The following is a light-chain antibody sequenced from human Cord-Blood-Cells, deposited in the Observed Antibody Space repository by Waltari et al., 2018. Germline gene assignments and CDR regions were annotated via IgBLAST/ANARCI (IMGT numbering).Light chain of an antibody. V-gene: IGLV2-14*03. Sequence: QSALTQPASVSGSPGQSITISCTGTSSDVGGYNYVSCYQQHPGKVPKLMIYDVSNRPSGVSNRFSGSKSGNTASLTISGLQAEDEADYYCSSYTSSSTWVFGGGTKLTVL. CDR2: DVS. J-gene: IGLJ3*02. CDR1: SSDVGGYNY. CDR3: SSYTSSSTWV.